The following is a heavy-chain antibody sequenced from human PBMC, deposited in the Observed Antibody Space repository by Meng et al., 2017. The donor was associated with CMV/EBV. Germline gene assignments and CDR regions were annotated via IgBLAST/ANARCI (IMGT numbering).Heavy chain of an antibody. Sequence: GGSLRLSCAASGFTVSSNYMDWVRQAPGKGLEWVSVIYSGGTTKYADSVKGRFIISRDNSKNTLYLQMNSLRAEDTAVYYCARAVGRAALTYYYGMDVWGQGTTVTVSS. CDR2: IYSGGTT. CDR3: ARAVGRAALTYYYGMDV. CDR1: GFTVSSNY. J-gene: IGHJ6*02. V-gene: IGHV3-53*01. D-gene: IGHD6-6*01.